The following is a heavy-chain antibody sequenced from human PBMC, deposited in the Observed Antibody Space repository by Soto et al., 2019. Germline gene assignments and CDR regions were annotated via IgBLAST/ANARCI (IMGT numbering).Heavy chain of an antibody. CDR3: AHNLVAGTSWFDP. V-gene: IGHV2-5*02. J-gene: IGHJ5*02. Sequence: QITLKESGPTLVKPTQTLTLTCTFSGFSLSTSGVGVVWIRQPPGKALECLGIIYWDDDKRYRPSLKSRLTTTXDXCKNHVVLTMTIMVPVATGTYYCAHNLVAGTSWFDPWGQGTLVTVSS. CDR1: GFSLSTSGVG. D-gene: IGHD6-19*01. CDR2: IYWDDDK.